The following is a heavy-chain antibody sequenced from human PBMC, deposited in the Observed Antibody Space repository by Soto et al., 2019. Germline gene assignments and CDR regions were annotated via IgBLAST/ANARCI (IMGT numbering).Heavy chain of an antibody. CDR3: ARELHYDILTGYGMDV. J-gene: IGHJ6*02. CDR2: IWYDGSNK. D-gene: IGHD3-9*01. V-gene: IGHV3-33*01. CDR1: GFTFSSYG. Sequence: GGSLRLSCAASGFTFSSYGMHWVRQAPGKGLEWVAVIWYDGSNKYYADSVKGRFTISRDNSKNTLYLQMNSLRAEDTAVYYCARELHYDILTGYGMDVWGQGTTVTVSS.